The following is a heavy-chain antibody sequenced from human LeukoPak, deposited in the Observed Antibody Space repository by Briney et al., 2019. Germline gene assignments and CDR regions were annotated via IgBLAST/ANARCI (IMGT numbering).Heavy chain of an antibody. V-gene: IGHV1-2*02. D-gene: IGHD3-10*01. CDR1: GYTFTGYY. Sequence: ASVKDSCKASGYTFTGYYMHWVRQAPGQGLEGMGWINPTSGCTNYAQKFQGRVTMTRDTSISTGYMALSRLRSDDTAVYYCARDLDNYSGSGSYYNGGPLFQHWGQGTLVTVSS. J-gene: IGHJ1*01. CDR3: ARDLDNYSGSGSYYNGGPLFQH. CDR2: INPTSGCT.